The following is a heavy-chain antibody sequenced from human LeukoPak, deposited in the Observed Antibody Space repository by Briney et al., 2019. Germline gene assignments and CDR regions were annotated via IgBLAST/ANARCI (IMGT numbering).Heavy chain of an antibody. CDR1: GFTFSSYA. CDR3: AKDPVLLWFGEFFGY. D-gene: IGHD3-10*01. V-gene: IGHV3-23*01. J-gene: IGHJ4*02. CDR2: ISGSGGST. Sequence: GGSLRLSCAASGFTFSSYAMSWVRQAPGKGLEWVSAISGSGGSTYYADSVKGRFTIPRDNSKNTLYLQMNSLRAEDTAVYYCAKDPVLLWFGEFFGYWGQGTLVTVSS.